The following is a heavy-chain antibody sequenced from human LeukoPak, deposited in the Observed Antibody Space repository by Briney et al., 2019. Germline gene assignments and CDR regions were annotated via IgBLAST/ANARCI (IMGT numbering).Heavy chain of an antibody. CDR3: ARGPRAYCGGDCYSKQAFDI. V-gene: IGHV4-34*01. D-gene: IGHD2-21*02. CDR1: AGSISGYY. CDR2: INHSGST. Sequence: SETLSLTCTVSAGSISGYYWSWIRQPPGKGLEWIGEINHSGSTNYNPSLKSRVTISVDTSKNQFSLKLSSVTAADTAVYYCARGPRAYCGGDCYSKQAFDIWGQGTMVTVSS. J-gene: IGHJ3*02.